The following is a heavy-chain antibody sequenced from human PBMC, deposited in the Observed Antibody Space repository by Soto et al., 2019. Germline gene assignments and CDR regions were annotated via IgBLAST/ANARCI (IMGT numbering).Heavy chain of an antibody. CDR1: GFTFSSYC. V-gene: IGHV3-30*18. CDR3: AKDGRNKLVPFVCYFEC. Sequence: GGSLRLSGAASGFTFSSYCIHWVRQAPGKGLEWVAVISYDGINKYYADSVKGRFTISRDNSKNTLYLQMNSLRAEDTAVYYCAKDGRNKLVPFVCYFECLGRRTLLTVCS. CDR2: ISYDGINK. D-gene: IGHD6-6*01. J-gene: IGHJ4*02.